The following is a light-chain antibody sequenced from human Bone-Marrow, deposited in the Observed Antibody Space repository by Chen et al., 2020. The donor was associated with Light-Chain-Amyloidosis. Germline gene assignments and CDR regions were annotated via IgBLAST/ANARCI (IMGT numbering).Light chain of an antibody. CDR3: MQTLESPT. V-gene: IGKV2-28*01. Sequence: DIVLTQSPLTLLVTPVEPASISCRSSQSPRHSNGINYSDWFLQRPGQSPQLLIYVASDRASGVPDRFSGSGSGSEFTLEISRVEAEDVGIYFCMQTLESPTFGQGTKVEI. CDR1: QSPRHSNGINY. CDR2: VAS. J-gene: IGKJ1*01.